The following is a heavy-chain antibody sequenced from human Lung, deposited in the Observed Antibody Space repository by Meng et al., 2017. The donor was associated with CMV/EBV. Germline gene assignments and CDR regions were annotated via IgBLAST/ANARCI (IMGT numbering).Heavy chain of an antibody. Sequence: SQTLSLTXAVYGGSFSGYYWSWIRQPPGKGLEWIGEINHSGSTNYNPSLKSRVTISVDTSKNQFSLKLSSVTAADTAVYYCARKKSLTMVRGKMRGGWFDPWGQGTLVTVSS. CDR3: ARKKSLTMVRGKMRGGWFDP. CDR1: GGSFSGYY. V-gene: IGHV4-34*01. D-gene: IGHD3-10*01. J-gene: IGHJ5*02. CDR2: INHSGST.